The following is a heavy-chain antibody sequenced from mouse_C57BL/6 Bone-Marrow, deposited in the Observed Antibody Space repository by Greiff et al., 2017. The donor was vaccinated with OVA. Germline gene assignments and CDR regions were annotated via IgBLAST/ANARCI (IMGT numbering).Heavy chain of an antibody. CDR2: IYPGGGDT. CDR3: ARRPYDCGSVDY. Sequence: QVQLQQSGPELVKPGASVKISCKASGYAFSSSWMNWVKQRPGKGLEWIGRIYPGGGDTNYTEKFKGKATLTADKSSSTAYMQLSSLTSEDSAVYFCARRPYDCGSVDYWGQGTSVTVSS. V-gene: IGHV1-82*01. J-gene: IGHJ4*01. CDR1: GYAFSSSW. D-gene: IGHD2-4*01.